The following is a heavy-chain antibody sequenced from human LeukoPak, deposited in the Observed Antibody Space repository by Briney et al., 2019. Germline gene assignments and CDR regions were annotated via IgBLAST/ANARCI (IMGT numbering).Heavy chain of an antibody. CDR3: ARELHYYDSSGVIPDFDY. D-gene: IGHD3-22*01. CDR2: IYSGGST. V-gene: IGHV3-66*01. CDR1: GFTVSSNY. Sequence: GGSLRLSCAASGFTVSSNYMSWVRQAPGKGLEWVSVIYSGGSTYYADSVKGRFTISRDNSKNTLYLQMNSLRAEDTAVYYCARELHYYDSSGVIPDFDYWGQGTLVTVSS. J-gene: IGHJ4*02.